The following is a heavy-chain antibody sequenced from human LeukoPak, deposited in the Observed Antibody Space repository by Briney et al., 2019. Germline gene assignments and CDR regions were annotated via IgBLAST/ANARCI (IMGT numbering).Heavy chain of an antibody. Sequence: PSETLSLTCTVSGGSISSYYWSWIRQPPGKGLEWIGYIYYSGSTNYNPSLKSRVTISVDTSKNQFSLKLSSVTAADTAVYYCARSRSGRRPIDYWGQGTLVTVSS. V-gene: IGHV4-59*01. CDR2: IYYSGST. CDR1: GGSISSYY. J-gene: IGHJ4*02. D-gene: IGHD6-25*01. CDR3: ARSRSGRRPIDY.